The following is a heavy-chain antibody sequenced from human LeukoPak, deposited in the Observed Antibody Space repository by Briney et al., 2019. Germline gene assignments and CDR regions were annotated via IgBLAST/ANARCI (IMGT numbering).Heavy chain of an antibody. J-gene: IGHJ3*02. V-gene: IGHV3-23*01. Sequence: PGGSLRLSCTASGFTFSSFVMSWVRQAPGKGLEWVSTISGSGGSTYYADSVKGRFTISRDNSKNTLYLQMNSLRADDTAVYYCAKDRYFHDGIDAFDIWGQGTTVTVSS. CDR2: ISGSGGST. CDR1: GFTFSSFV. CDR3: AKDRYFHDGIDAFDI. D-gene: IGHD3-22*01.